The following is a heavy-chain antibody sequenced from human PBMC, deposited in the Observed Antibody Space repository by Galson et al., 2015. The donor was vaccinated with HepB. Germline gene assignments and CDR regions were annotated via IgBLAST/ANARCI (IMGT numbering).Heavy chain of an antibody. J-gene: IGHJ5*02. Sequence: QSGAEVKKPGESLRISCTASGYTFTSYWITWVRQMPGKGLECMGRIDPSDSYTNYSPSFEGHVTMSADKSISTAYLQWSTLTASDTAVYYCARIEGINSWFDPWGQGTLVTVSS. D-gene: IGHD2-15*01. CDR1: GYTFTSYW. V-gene: IGHV5-10-1*01. CDR2: IDPSDSYT. CDR3: ARIEGINSWFDP.